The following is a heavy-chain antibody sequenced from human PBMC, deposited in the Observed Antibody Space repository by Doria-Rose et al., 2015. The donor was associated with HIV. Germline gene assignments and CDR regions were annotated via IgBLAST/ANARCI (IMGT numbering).Heavy chain of an antibody. Sequence: QVTLKESGPVLVKPTETLTLTCTVSGVSLSSPGMGVSWIRQPPGKALEWLANIYSYDERSYKTSLKSRLTISRGTSKSQVVLTMTDMDPVDTATCYCARIKSSRWYHKYYFDFWGQGTLVIVSA. CDR2: IYSYDER. CDR1: GVSLSSPGMG. V-gene: IGHV2-26*01. D-gene: IGHD6-13*01. J-gene: IGHJ4*02. CDR3: ARIKSSRWYHKYYFDF.